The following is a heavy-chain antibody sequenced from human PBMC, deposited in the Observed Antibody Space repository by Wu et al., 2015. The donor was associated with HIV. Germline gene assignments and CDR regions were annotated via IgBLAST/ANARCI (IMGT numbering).Heavy chain of an antibody. Sequence: QVQLVQSGPEVKRPGSSVRVSCRTSGGTFNRFTINWVRQAPGQGVEWVGGIIPLSGTINYAQKFQTRVTITADESTSTAYMELSSLRSEDTAVYYCAREDGYGDYLDYVGPGNAGHRLL. CDR2: IIPLSGTI. CDR1: GGTFNRFT. J-gene: IGHJ4*02. CDR3: AREDGYGDYLDY. D-gene: IGHD4-17*01. V-gene: IGHV1-69*12.